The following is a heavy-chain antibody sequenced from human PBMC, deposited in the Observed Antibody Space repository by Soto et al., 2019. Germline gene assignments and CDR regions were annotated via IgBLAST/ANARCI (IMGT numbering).Heavy chain of an antibody. CDR3: AKDRDTDTAMTGVVW. V-gene: IGHV3-30*18. D-gene: IGHD5-18*01. Sequence: QVQLVESGGGVVQPGRSLRLSCAASGFTFSSYGMHWVRQAPDKGLEWVAVISYDGSNKYYADSVKGRFTISRDNSKNTLYLQMNSLRAEDTAVYYCAKDRDTDTAMTGVVWWGQGTLVTVSS. CDR2: ISYDGSNK. J-gene: IGHJ4*02. CDR1: GFTFSSYG.